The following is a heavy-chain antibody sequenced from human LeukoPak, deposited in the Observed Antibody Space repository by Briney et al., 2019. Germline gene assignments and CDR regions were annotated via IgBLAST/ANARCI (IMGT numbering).Heavy chain of an antibody. CDR2: VHYSGRT. J-gene: IGHJ4*02. CDR1: GGSISSHY. Sequence: SETLSLTCTVSGGSISSHYWSWIRQPPGKGLEWIGYVHYSGRTNYNPSLKSRVTISVDTSKNQFSLKLSSVTAADTAVYYCARADCTDGVCYKFYFDFWGPGTLVTVSA. CDR3: ARADCTDGVCYKFYFDF. V-gene: IGHV4-59*11. D-gene: IGHD2-8*01.